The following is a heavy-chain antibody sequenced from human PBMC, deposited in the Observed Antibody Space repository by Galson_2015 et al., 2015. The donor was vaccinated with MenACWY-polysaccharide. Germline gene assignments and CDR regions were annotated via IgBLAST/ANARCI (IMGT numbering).Heavy chain of an antibody. CDR1: GFTFSSYA. CDR3: ARDYWDRTTCYGMDV. D-gene: IGHD1-14*01. Sequence: SLRLSCAASGFTFSSYAMHWVRQAPGKGLEWVAVISYDGTNKYYADSVKGRFTISRDNSENTQYLQMNSLGAEDTAVYYCARDYWDRTTCYGMDVWGQGTTVTVSS. J-gene: IGHJ6*02. V-gene: IGHV3-30-3*01. CDR2: ISYDGTNK.